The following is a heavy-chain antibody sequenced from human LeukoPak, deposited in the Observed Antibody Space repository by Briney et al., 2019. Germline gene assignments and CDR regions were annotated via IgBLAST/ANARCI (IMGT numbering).Heavy chain of an antibody. J-gene: IGHJ3*02. CDR2: INSDGSGT. V-gene: IGHV3-74*01. Sequence: GGSLRLSCAASGFTFSSNWMHWVRQGPGKGLVWVSRINSDGSGTSYADSVKGRFTISRDNAKNTLYLQMNSLRAEDTAMYYCARDRLTNDAFDIWGQGTMVTVSS. CDR3: ARDRLTNDAFDI. CDR1: GFTFSSNW. D-gene: IGHD2-8*01.